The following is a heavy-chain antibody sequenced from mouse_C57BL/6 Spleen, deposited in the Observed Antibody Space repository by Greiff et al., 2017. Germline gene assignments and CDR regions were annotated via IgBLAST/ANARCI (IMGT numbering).Heavy chain of an antibody. D-gene: IGHD2-14*01. CDR2: IYPGSGNT. Sequence: VMLVESGAELVRPGASVKLSCKASGYTFTDYYINWVKQRPGQGLEWIARIYPGSGNTYYNEKFKGKATLTAEKSSSTAYMQLSSLTSEDSAVYFCARDDRYYAMDYWGQGTSVTVSS. CDR1: GYTFTDYY. J-gene: IGHJ4*01. V-gene: IGHV1-76*01. CDR3: ARDDRYYAMDY.